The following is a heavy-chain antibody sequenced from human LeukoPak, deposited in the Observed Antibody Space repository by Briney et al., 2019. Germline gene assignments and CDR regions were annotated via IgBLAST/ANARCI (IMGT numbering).Heavy chain of an antibody. CDR2: IRYDGSNK. Sequence: GGSLRLSCAASGFTFSSYGMHWVRQAPGKGLEWVAFIRYDGSNKYYADSVKGRFTISRDNAKNTLYLQMSSLRAEDTAVYYCARVRWGGLYYFDYWGQGTLVTVSS. J-gene: IGHJ4*02. D-gene: IGHD3-16*01. CDR3: ARVRWGGLYYFDY. CDR1: GFTFSSYG. V-gene: IGHV3-30*02.